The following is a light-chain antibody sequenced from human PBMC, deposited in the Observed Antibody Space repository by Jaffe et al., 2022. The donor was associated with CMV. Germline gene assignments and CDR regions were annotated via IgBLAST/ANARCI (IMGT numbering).Light chain of an antibody. CDR3: RHYNSYSGT. J-gene: IGKJ1*01. CDR2: KAS. CDR1: QSIYSY. Sequence: DIQMTQSPSTLSASVGDRVTITCRASQSIYSYLAWYQQKPGKAPNLLIYKASSLESGVPSRFSGSGSGTEFTLTITSLQPDDFATYYCRHYNSYSGTFGQGTKVEIK. V-gene: IGKV1-5*03.